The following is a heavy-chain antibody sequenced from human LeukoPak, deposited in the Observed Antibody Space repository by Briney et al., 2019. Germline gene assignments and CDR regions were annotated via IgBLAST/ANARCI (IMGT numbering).Heavy chain of an antibody. V-gene: IGHV3-15*01. CDR2: IKSKTDGGTT. J-gene: IGHJ3*02. CDR3: TSKPYYYDSSGYILDGGAFDI. CDR1: GFTFSNAW. Sequence: GGSLRLSCAASGFTFSNAWMSWVRQAPGKGLEWVGRIKSKTDGGTTDYAAPVKGRFTISRDDSKNTLYLQMNSLKTEDTAVYYCTSKPYYYDSSGYILDGGAFDIWGQGTMVTVSS. D-gene: IGHD3-22*01.